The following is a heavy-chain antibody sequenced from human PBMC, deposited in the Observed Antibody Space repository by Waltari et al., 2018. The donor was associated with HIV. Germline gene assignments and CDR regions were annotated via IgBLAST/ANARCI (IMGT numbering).Heavy chain of an antibody. CDR3: ARENTMTYYDALDI. D-gene: IGHD4-17*01. V-gene: IGHV3-74*01. CDR2: ISSDGSTT. CDR1: GFTLRSYW. Sequence: EVQLVESGGGLVQPGGSLRLSCAASGFTLRSYWMHWVGQAPGKGLLWVSCISSDGSTTNYADSVKGRLTISRDNAKNTLYLQMNSLRADDTAVYYCARENTMTYYDALDIWGQGTMVTVSS. J-gene: IGHJ3*02.